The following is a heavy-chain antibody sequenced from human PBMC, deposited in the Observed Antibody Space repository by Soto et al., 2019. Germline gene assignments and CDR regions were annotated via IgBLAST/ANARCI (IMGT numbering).Heavy chain of an antibody. CDR3: ARDPSYGDYSYYGMYV. D-gene: IGHD4-17*01. Sequence: QVQLQESGPGLVKPSQTLSLTCTVSGASINGGGYYWSWIRQHPGKGLEWIGSIYYSGNTYYSPSLKSRVTISVDTSKNHFSLRLTSVTAADTAVYYCARDPSYGDYSYYGMYVWCQGTTVTVSS. CDR1: GASINGGGYY. CDR2: IYYSGNT. V-gene: IGHV4-31*03. J-gene: IGHJ6*02.